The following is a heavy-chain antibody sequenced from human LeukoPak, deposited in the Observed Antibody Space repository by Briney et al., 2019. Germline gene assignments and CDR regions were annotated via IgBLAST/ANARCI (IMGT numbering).Heavy chain of an antibody. V-gene: IGHV3-20*04. Sequence: GGSLRLSCAASRFTFDDYGMSWVRQAPGKGLGWVSGINWNGGSTGYADSVKGRFTISRDNAKNSLYLQMNSLRAEDTALYYCARGYCSSTSCYFDCWGQGTLVTVSS. J-gene: IGHJ4*02. CDR1: RFTFDDYG. CDR2: INWNGGST. CDR3: ARGYCSSTSCYFDC. D-gene: IGHD2-2*01.